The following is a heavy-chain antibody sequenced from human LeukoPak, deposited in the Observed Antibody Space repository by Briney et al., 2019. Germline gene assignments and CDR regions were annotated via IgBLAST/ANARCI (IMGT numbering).Heavy chain of an antibody. CDR2: INRDGFT. D-gene: IGHD3-10*01. J-gene: IGHJ5*02. CDR1: GGSFSGYY. Sequence: SETLSLTCAVYGGSFSGYYWSWIRQPPGKGLEWIGEINRDGFTKYNPSLKSRVTISVDTSRNQFSLKLRSVAAADTAVYYCASWGYGSGYSRGFDPWGQRIRVTVSS. V-gene: IGHV4-34*01. CDR3: ASWGYGSGYSRGFDP.